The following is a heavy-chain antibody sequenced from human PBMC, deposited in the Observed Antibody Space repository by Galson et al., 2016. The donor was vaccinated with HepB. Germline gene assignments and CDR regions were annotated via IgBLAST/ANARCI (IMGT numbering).Heavy chain of an antibody. CDR2: VSGHAGST. CDR3: AKANIIMVTPGIYLDT. D-gene: IGHD2/OR15-2a*01. V-gene: IGHV3-23*01. CDR1: GFAFNTYA. J-gene: IGHJ5*02. Sequence: SLRLSCATSGFAFNTYAMNWVRQAPGQGLEWVAGVSGHAGSTYYADSVKGRFAISRDKSKNTLFLQMNGLRADDTAVYYCAKANIIMVTPGIYLDTWGPGTLVTVSS.